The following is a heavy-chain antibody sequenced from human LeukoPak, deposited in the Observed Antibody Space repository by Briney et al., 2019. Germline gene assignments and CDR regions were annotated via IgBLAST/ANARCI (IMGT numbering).Heavy chain of an antibody. D-gene: IGHD5-12*01. Sequence: GGSLRLSCGVSGFTFSSYGMHWVRQAPGKGLEWVAVISYDGSNKYYADSVKGRFTISRDNSKNTLYLQMNSLRAEDTAVYYCARDSGYSGYVSLLDYWGQGTLVTVSS. CDR1: GFTFSSYG. V-gene: IGHV3-30*19. J-gene: IGHJ4*02. CDR3: ARDSGYSGYVSLLDY. CDR2: ISYDGSNK.